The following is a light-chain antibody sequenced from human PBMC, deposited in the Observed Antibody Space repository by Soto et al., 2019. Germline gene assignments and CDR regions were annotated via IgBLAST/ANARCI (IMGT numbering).Light chain of an antibody. CDR1: QSVSGN. Sequence: EIVMTQSPATLSVSPGERVTLSCWASQSVSGNLAWYQQKPGQAPRLLIYGASTRGTGMPARFSGSGSGTEFTLTISSLQSEDFAVYYGQQYNNWPLTFGGGTKVDIK. CDR2: GAS. CDR3: QQYNNWPLT. V-gene: IGKV3-15*01. J-gene: IGKJ4*01.